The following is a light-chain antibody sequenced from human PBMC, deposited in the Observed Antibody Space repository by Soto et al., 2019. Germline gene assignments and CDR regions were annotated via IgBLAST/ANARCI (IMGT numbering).Light chain of an antibody. Sequence: EIAMTQSPAPLSVSPGARATLNCSASQSVSSNLAWYQQQPGQAPRLLIYGASTRATGIPARFSGSGSGTEFTLTISRLQSEDFAVYYCQKRGNSPHFGQGTRLEIK. V-gene: IGKV3-15*01. CDR2: GAS. J-gene: IGKJ5*01. CDR1: QSVSSN. CDR3: QKRGNSPH.